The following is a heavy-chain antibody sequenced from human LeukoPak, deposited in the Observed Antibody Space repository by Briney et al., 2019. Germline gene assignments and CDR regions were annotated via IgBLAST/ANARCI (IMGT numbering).Heavy chain of an antibody. V-gene: IGHV4-59*01. D-gene: IGHD6-19*01. CDR3: ARGGIAVAGTGAYFDY. Sequence: SETLSLTCTVSGGSISSYYWSWIRQPPGKGLEWIGYIYYSGSTNYNPSLKSRVTISVDTSKNQFSLKLSSVTAADTAVYYCARGGIAVAGTGAYFDYWGQGTLVTVSS. CDR1: GGSISSYY. J-gene: IGHJ4*02. CDR2: IYYSGST.